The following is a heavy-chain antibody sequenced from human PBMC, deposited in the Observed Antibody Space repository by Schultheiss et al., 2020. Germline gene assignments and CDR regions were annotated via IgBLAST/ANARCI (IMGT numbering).Heavy chain of an antibody. CDR1: GFTSSNFR. J-gene: IGHJ4*02. Sequence: GGSLRLSCAASGFTSSNFRMHWVRQAPGKGLVWVSRINSDGSSTNYADSVKGRFTMSRDNAKNTLYLQMNSLRAEDTALYYCAKGVIWEYCSSTSCHRKGDYFDYWGQGTLVTVSS. CDR3: AKGVIWEYCSSTSCHRKGDYFDY. D-gene: IGHD2-2*01. CDR2: INSDGSST. V-gene: IGHV3-74*01.